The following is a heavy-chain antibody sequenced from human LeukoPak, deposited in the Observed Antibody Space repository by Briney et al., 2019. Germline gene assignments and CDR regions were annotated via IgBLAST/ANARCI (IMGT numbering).Heavy chain of an antibody. J-gene: IGHJ4*02. D-gene: IGHD1-26*01. V-gene: IGHV3-7*01. CDR2: IKSDGSEE. CDR1: GFTFSSFW. Sequence: GGSLRLSCAASGFTFSSFWMTWVRQAPGKGLEWVANIKSDGSEEFYVDSVKGRFTISRDNAKNSLYLQMNSLRVEDTAVYYCARGGRVGASDYWGQGTLVTVSS. CDR3: ARGGRVGASDY.